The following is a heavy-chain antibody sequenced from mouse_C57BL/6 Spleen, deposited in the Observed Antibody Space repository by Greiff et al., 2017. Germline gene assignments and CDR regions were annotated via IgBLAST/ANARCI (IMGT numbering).Heavy chain of an antibody. CDR1: GYTFTDYY. V-gene: IGHV1-19*01. J-gene: IGHJ2*01. CDR2: INPYNGGT. Sequence: VQLQQSGPVLVKPGASVKMSCKASGYTFTDYYMNWVKQSHGKSLEWIGVINPYNGGTSYNQKFKGKATLTVDKSSSTAYMELNSLTSEDSAVYYCARYNDGSSYCFDYWGQGTTLTVSS. CDR3: ARYNDGSSYCFDY. D-gene: IGHD1-1*01.